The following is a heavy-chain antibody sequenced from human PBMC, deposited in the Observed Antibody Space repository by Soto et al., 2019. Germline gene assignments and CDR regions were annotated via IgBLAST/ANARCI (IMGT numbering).Heavy chain of an antibody. CDR1: GGSISTDNYN. Sequence: PSETLSLTCAVSGGSISTDNYNWGWIRQPPGKGLEWIGYISYRGSTSYNPSLKSRLIISVDTSQNQVSLKLASVTAADTAVYYCLTQGFGPLHGLVDVWGQGTTVTVSS. J-gene: IGHJ6*02. V-gene: IGHV4-39*07. CDR3: LTQGFGPLHGLVDV. CDR2: ISYRGST. D-gene: IGHD3-10*01.